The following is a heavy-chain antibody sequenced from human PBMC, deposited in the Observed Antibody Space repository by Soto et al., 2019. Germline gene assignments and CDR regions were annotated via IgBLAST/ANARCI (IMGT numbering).Heavy chain of an antibody. D-gene: IGHD2-15*01. CDR2: INPSGGNT. CDR3: ARDRGTDCSGGSCYLPDAFDI. CDR1: GYTFTSYY. Sequence: ASVKVSCKASGYTFTSYYMHWVRQAPGQGLEWMGMINPSGGNTSYAQKLQGRVTMTTDTSTSTAYMELSSLRSDDTAVYYCARDRGTDCSGGSCYLPDAFDIWGQGTMVTVSS. V-gene: IGHV1-46*01. J-gene: IGHJ3*02.